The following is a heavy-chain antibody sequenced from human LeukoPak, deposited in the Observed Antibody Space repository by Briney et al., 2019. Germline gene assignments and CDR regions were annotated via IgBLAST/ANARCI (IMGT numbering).Heavy chain of an antibody. V-gene: IGHV3-20*04. CDR1: GFTFDDYG. Sequence: GGSLRLSCAASGFTFDDYGMSWVRQAPGKGLEWVSGINWNGGSTGYADSVKGRFTISRDNSKNTLYLQMNSLRAEDTAVYYCARAEGSAVFDYWGQGTLVTVSS. CDR3: ARAEGSAVFDY. CDR2: INWNGGST. D-gene: IGHD6-13*01. J-gene: IGHJ4*02.